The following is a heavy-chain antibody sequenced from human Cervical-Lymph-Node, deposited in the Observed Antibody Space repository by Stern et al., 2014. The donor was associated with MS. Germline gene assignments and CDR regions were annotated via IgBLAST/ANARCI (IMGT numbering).Heavy chain of an antibody. D-gene: IGHD3-22*01. J-gene: IGHJ4*02. Sequence: VQLVESGAEVKKPGASVKVSCKVSGYTLTELSMHWVRQAPGKGLEWMGGFDPEDGETIYAQKFQGRVTMTEDTATDTAYMELSSLRSEDTAVYYCATPLTRYDSSGFDYWGQGTLVTVSS. CDR2: FDPEDGET. V-gene: IGHV1-24*01. CDR1: GYTLTELS. CDR3: ATPLTRYDSSGFDY.